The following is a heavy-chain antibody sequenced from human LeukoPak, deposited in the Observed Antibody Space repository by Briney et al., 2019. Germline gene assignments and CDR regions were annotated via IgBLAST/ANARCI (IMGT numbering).Heavy chain of an antibody. CDR2: INPYSGDT. V-gene: IGHV1-2*06. J-gene: IGHJ4*02. CDR3: ARDQGSLTRSWYTGY. D-gene: IGHD6-13*01. CDR1: GYTFTGYH. Sequence: ASVKVSCKASGYTFTGYHIHWVRQAPGQGLEWMGRINPYSGDTNFAQKVQGRFTMTRDTSITTAYMDLSSLTPDDTAVYFCARDQGSLTRSWYTGYWGQGTQVTVSS.